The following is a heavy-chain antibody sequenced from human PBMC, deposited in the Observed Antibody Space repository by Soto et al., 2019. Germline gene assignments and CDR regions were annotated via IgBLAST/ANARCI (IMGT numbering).Heavy chain of an antibody. Sequence: QVQLVQSGAEVKKPGSSVKFSCKASGGTFSSYAISWVRQAPGQGLEWMGGIIPIFGTANHAQKFQGRVTITADESTSTAYMELSSLRSEDTAVYYCARDRGTVGALPGVDRMDVWGQGTTVTVSS. J-gene: IGHJ6*02. CDR2: IIPIFGTA. CDR3: ARDRGTVGALPGVDRMDV. CDR1: GGTFSSYA. V-gene: IGHV1-69*12. D-gene: IGHD1-26*01.